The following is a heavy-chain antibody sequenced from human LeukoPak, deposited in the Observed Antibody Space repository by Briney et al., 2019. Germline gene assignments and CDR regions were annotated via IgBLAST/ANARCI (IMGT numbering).Heavy chain of an antibody. Sequence: GGSLRLSCAASGFTFSSYAMSWVRQAPGKGLEWVSVIYSGGSTYYADSVKGRFTISRDNSKNTLYLQMNSLRAEDTAVYYCARVLYDSSGYVFDYWGQGTLVTVSS. J-gene: IGHJ4*02. D-gene: IGHD3-22*01. CDR2: IYSGGST. CDR3: ARVLYDSSGYVFDY. V-gene: IGHV3-23*03. CDR1: GFTFSSYA.